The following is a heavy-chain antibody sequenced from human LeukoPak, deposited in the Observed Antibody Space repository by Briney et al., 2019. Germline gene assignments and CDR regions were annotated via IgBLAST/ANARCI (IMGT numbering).Heavy chain of an antibody. J-gene: IGHJ4*02. CDR1: GFTFSSYA. CDR3: TRAGQAYGLDH. Sequence: GGSLRLSCAASGFTFSSYAMSWVRQAPGKGLEWVSAISGSGGSTYYADSVKGRFTISRDNAKNTLYLQMNSLRVDDTAVYYCTRAGQAYGLDHWGQGDLVTVSS. D-gene: IGHD3-10*01. CDR2: ISGSGGST. V-gene: IGHV3-23*01.